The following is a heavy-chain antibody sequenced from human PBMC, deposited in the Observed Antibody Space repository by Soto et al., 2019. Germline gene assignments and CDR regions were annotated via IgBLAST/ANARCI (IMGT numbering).Heavy chain of an antibody. CDR2: IYDSGST. J-gene: IGHJ5*02. D-gene: IGHD4-17*01. CDR3: ARGSYGDSP. Sequence: SETLSLTCTVSGGSISSGGYYWSWIRHHPGKGLEWIGYIYDSGSTYYNPSLKSRVTISVDTSKNQFSLKLSSVTAADTAVYYCARGSYGDSPWGQGPMVTVSS. V-gene: IGHV4-31*03. CDR1: GGSISSGGYY.